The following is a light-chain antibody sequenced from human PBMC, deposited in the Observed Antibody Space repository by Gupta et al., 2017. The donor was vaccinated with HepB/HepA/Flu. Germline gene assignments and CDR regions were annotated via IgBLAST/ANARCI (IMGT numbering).Light chain of an antibody. CDR1: QSVSSN. J-gene: IGKJ1*01. Sequence: EMVMTQSPATLSVSPGERATLSCRASQSVSSNLAWYQQKPGQAPRLLIYGASTRATGIPARFSGSGSGTEFTLTISSRQSEDFAVYYCQHYNNWPPWTFGQGTKVEIK. CDR3: QHYNNWPPWT. CDR2: GAS. V-gene: IGKV3-15*01.